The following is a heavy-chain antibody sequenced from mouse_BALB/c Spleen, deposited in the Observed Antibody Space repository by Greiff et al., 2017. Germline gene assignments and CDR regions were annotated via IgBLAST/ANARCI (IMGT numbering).Heavy chain of an antibody. Sequence: VMLVESGAELVRSGASVKMSCKASGYTFTSYWMHWVKQRPGQGLEWIGYINPSTGYTEYNQKFKDKATLTADKSSSTAYMQLSSLTSEDSAVYYCAREVRRYFDYWGQGTTLTVSS. CDR3: AREVRRYFDY. CDR2: INPSTGYT. CDR1: GYTFTSYW. D-gene: IGHD2-14*01. V-gene: IGHV1S26*01. J-gene: IGHJ2*01.